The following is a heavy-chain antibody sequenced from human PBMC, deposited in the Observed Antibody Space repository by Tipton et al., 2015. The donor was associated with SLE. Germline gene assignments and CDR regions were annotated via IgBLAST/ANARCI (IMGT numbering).Heavy chain of an antibody. CDR1: GYSISSGYY. Sequence: TLSLTCAVSGYSISSGYYWGWIRQPPGKGLEWIGSIYHSGSTYYNPSLKSRVTISVDTSKNQFSLKLSSVTAADTAVYYCARDYYGSGKRGMDVWGQGTTVTVSS. CDR3: ARDYYGSGKRGMDV. J-gene: IGHJ6*02. CDR2: IYHSGST. D-gene: IGHD3-10*01. V-gene: IGHV4-38-2*01.